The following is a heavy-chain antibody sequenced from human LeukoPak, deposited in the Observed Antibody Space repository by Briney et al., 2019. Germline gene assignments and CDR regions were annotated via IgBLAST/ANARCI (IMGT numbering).Heavy chain of an antibody. J-gene: IGHJ4*02. V-gene: IGHV4-39*01. CDR2: IYYSGST. Sequence: SETLSLTCTVSGDSISTSSYYWGWIRQPPGKGLEGLGSIYYSGSTYYNPSLKSRVTISVDTSKDQFSLNLYSVTAADTAVFYCARSYYYDYRQIDYWGQGTLVTVSS. CDR1: GDSISTSSYY. D-gene: IGHD3-22*01. CDR3: ARSYYYDYRQIDY.